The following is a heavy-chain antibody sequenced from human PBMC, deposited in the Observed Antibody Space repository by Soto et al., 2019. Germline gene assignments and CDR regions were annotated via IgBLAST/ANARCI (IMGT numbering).Heavy chain of an antibody. CDR1: GYTFTAYY. V-gene: IGHV1-2*02. J-gene: IGHJ5*02. CDR3: ARGDFDRSGNYNAGWFAP. CDR2: INPNSGGT. Sequence: QVQLVQSGAEVKKPGASVMVSCKASGYTFTAYYMHWLRQAPGQGLEWMGWINPNSGGTNYAQRFQGRVTVTNDTSISTTYMELSSLGSDDTAVYYCARGDFDRSGNYNAGWFAPWGQGTLVTVSS. D-gene: IGHD3-22*01.